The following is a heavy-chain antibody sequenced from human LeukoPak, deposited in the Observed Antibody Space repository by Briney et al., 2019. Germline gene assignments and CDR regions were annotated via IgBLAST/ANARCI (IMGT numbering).Heavy chain of an antibody. J-gene: IGHJ4*02. D-gene: IGHD5-24*01. Sequence: WGAPRLSLGASGFTLFSYALKLGPQGSGEGVEWVSAISGSGGRTYYADSVKGRFTISRDNSKNTLYLQMNSLRAEDTAVYYCAKEDGYGAKNYWGQGTLVTVSS. CDR3: AKEDGYGAKNY. CDR2: ISGSGGRT. V-gene: IGHV3-23*01. CDR1: GFTLFSYA.